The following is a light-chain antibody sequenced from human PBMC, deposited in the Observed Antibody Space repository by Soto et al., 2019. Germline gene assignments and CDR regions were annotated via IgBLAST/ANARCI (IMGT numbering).Light chain of an antibody. J-gene: IGLJ3*02. CDR2: KDS. CDR1: TLPKQF. Sequence: SYELTQPPSVSVSPGQTAEITCSGDTLPKQFAYWYQRKPGQAPLLVISKDSERPSGIPERFSGSSSGTTVTLTVSGVQAEDVADYYCQSSDYSGTYALFGGGTKLTVL. CDR3: QSSDYSGTYAL. V-gene: IGLV3-25*03.